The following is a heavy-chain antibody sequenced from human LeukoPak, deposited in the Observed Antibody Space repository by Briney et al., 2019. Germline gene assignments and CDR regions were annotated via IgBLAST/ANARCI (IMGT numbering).Heavy chain of an antibody. CDR2: IYSGGST. CDR3: ARTDETAPAEDFQH. CDR1: GFSVSSNY. Sequence: GGSLRLSCAASGFSVSSNYMSWVRQAPGKGLEWVSVIYSGGSTYYADSVKGRFTISRDNSKNTLYLQMKSLRAEDTAVYYCARTDETAPAEDFQHWGQGTLVTVPS. D-gene: IGHD2-21*02. J-gene: IGHJ1*01. V-gene: IGHV3-53*01.